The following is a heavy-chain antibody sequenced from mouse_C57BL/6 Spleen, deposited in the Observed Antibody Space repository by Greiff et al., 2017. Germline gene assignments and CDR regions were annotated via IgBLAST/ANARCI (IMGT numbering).Heavy chain of an antibody. CDR1: GYTFTSYW. CDR3: ARDQAYGNYWFAY. V-gene: IGHV1-53*01. Sequence: VKLQQSGTELVKPGASVKLSCKASGYTFTSYWMHWVKQRPGQGLEWIGNINPSNGGTNYNEKFKSKATLTVDKSSSTAYMQLSSLTSEDSAVYYCARDQAYGNYWFAYWGQGTLVTVSA. CDR2: INPSNGGT. J-gene: IGHJ3*01. D-gene: IGHD2-1*01.